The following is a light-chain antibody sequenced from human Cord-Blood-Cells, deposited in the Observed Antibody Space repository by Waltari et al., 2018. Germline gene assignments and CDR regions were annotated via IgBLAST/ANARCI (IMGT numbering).Light chain of an antibody. CDR3: QQSDSTPLT. J-gene: IGKJ4*01. CDR2: AAS. CDR1: QSISSY. Sequence: DIQMTQSQSSLSASVGDRVPITCRASQSISSYLNWYQQKPGKAPKLLIFAASSLQSGVPSRFSGSVSVTDCTLTISSLQPEDFATYYCQQSDSTPLTFGGGTKVEIK. V-gene: IGKV1-39*01.